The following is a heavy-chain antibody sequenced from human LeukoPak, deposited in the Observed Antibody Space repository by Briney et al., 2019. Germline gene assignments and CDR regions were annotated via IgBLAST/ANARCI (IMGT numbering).Heavy chain of an antibody. CDR2: IYHSGNT. D-gene: IGHD6-13*01. V-gene: IGHV4-59*01. CDR1: GGSISSYY. Sequence: SETLSLTCTVSGGSISSYYWSWIRQPPGKGLEWIGFIYHSGNTNYNPSLASRVTLSLDTSKTQLSLRLTAVTAADTAVYYCAREEGIAAAGALEYWGQGILVTVSS. J-gene: IGHJ4*02. CDR3: AREEGIAAAGALEY.